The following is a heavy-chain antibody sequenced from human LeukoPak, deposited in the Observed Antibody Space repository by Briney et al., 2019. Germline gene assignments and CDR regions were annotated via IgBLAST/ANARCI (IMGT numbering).Heavy chain of an antibody. CDR3: AKARGRDGYKDELDY. J-gene: IGHJ4*02. V-gene: IGHV3-23*01. CDR1: GFTFSRYA. D-gene: IGHD5-24*01. Sequence: PGGALRLSCAAPGFTFSRYAMSGVRQAPGKGGGGVSAISGSGGSTYYADSVKGRFTISRDNSKNTLYLQMNSLRAEDTAVYYCAKARGRDGYKDELDYWGQGTLVTVSS. CDR2: ISGSGGST.